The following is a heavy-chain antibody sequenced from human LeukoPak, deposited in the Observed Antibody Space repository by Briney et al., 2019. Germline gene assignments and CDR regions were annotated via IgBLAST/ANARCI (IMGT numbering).Heavy chain of an antibody. CDR1: GFTFSTYA. V-gene: IGHV3-23*01. D-gene: IGHD1-26*01. J-gene: IGHJ4*02. Sequence: GGSLRLSCVASGFTFSTYAVSWVRQAPGKGLEWVSGISGSGGSTHYTNSVKDRFTISRGNSKNTVYLQMNSLRAEDTAVYYCAKDLDSSGKSWAYFDYWGQGTLVTVTS. CDR3: AKDLDSSGKSWAYFDY. CDR2: ISGSGGST.